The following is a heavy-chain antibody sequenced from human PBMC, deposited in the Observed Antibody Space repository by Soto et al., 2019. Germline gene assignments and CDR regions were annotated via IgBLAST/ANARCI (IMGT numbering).Heavy chain of an antibody. D-gene: IGHD3-10*01. J-gene: IGHJ5*02. Sequence: TSETLSLTCTVSGGSIISGGNYWSWIRQQPGKGLEWIGYIYYSGRTYYNPSLKSRVTRSVDTSKNQFSLNLSSVSVADMAVYYCAKEEAFYGSGILSQANWFDPWGQGTLVTVSS. CDR2: IYYSGRT. CDR3: AKEEAFYGSGILSQANWFDP. CDR1: GGSIISGGNY. V-gene: IGHV4-31*02.